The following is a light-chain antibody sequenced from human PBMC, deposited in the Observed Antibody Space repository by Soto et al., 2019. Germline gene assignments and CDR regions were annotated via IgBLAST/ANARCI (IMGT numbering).Light chain of an antibody. CDR1: SSNIGAGYD. V-gene: IGLV1-40*01. CDR3: QSYDRSLSGSRV. J-gene: IGLJ1*01. CDR2: DNS. Sequence: SVLTQPPSVSGAPGQRVTISCPGSSSNIGAGYDVHWYQQLPGTAPKLLIYDNSNRPSGVPDRFSGSKSGTSASLAITGLQAEDEADYYCQSYDRSLSGSRVFGTGTKVTVL.